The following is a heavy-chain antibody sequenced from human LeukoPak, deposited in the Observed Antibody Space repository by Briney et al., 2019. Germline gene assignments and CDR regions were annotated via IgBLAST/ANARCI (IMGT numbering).Heavy chain of an antibody. CDR2: IIPIFGTA. J-gene: IGHJ4*02. D-gene: IGHD2-21*02. CDR3: ARDPGGDCYSCYFDY. CDR1: GGTFSSYA. V-gene: IGHV1-69*01. Sequence: SVKDSCKASGGTFSSYAISWVRQDPGQGLEWMGGIIPIFGTANYAQKFQGRVTITADESTSTAYMELSSLRSEDTAVYYCARDPGGDCYSCYFDYWGQGTLVTVSS.